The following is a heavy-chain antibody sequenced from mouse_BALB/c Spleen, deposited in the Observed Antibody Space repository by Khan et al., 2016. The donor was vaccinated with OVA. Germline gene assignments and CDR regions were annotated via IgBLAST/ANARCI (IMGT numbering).Heavy chain of an antibody. CDR1: GFSLTNYG. CDR3: GRQPYYHYNVMDY. Sequence: QVQLKESGPGLVAPSQSLSITCTISGFSLTNYGIHWVRQPPGKGLEWLVVIWSDGSTTYNSALKSRLTISKDNSKSQAFLIMNSLQTDDTAMYFCGRQPYYHYNVMDYWGQGTSVTVSA. V-gene: IGHV2-6-1*01. D-gene: IGHD2-10*01. CDR2: IWSDGST. J-gene: IGHJ4*01.